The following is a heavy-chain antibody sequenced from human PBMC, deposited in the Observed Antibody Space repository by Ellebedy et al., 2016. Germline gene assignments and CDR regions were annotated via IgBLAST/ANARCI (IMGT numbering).Heavy chain of an antibody. Sequence: GGSLRLSXVVSGFSVSSNDMSWVRQAPGKGLELVSLLYGGGASYYADSVKGRFTISRDSPKNTLYLQMNSLRAEDTAVYYCATRHYGGFDIWGRGTMVTVSS. CDR2: LYGGGAS. CDR1: GFSVSSND. V-gene: IGHV3-53*01. J-gene: IGHJ3*02. D-gene: IGHD4-23*01. CDR3: ATRHYGGFDI.